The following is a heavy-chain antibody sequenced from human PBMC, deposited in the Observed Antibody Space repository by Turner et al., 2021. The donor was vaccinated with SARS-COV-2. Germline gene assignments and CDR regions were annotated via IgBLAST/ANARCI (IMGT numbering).Heavy chain of an antibody. CDR3: ARDRGGYSDY. CDR1: GFTFRSYE. CDR2: ISSSGSTI. V-gene: IGHV3-48*03. J-gene: IGHJ4*02. Sequence: EVQVVESGGGLVQPGGSLRLSCAASGFTFRSYEMNWVRQAPGKGLEWVSYISSSGSTIYYADSVKGRFTISRDNAKNSLYLQMNSLRAEDTAVYYCARDRGGYSDYWGQGTLVTVSS. D-gene: IGHD3-10*01.